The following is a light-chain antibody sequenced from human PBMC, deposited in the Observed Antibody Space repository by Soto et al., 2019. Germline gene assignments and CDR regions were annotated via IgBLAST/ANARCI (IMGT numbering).Light chain of an antibody. CDR1: SSDVGSYKY. Sequence: QSALTQPASVSGSPGQSITISCTGTSSDVGSYKYVSWYQQHPGKAPKLMIYDVSNRPSGVSNRFSGSKSGNTASLTISGLQAEDEADYFCRSYTSSSTLVVFGGGTKVTVL. CDR2: DVS. V-gene: IGLV2-14*01. J-gene: IGLJ2*01. CDR3: RSYTSSSTLVV.